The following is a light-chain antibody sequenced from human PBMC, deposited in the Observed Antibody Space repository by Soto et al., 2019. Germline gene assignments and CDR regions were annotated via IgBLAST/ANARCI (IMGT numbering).Light chain of an antibody. CDR3: QQSLTIPYT. CDR2: AAS. J-gene: IGKJ2*01. CDR1: QTISTH. Sequence: DIQMNQSPSSLSASVGDRVTITCRASQTISTHLNWYQQKPGKAPKLLIYAASTLQSGVPSRFSGSGSGTDFTLTINSLQPEDFATYYCQQSLTIPYTFGQGTKLETK. V-gene: IGKV1-39*01.